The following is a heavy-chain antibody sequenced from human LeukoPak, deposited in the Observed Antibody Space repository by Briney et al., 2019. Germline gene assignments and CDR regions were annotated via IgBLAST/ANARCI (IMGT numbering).Heavy chain of an antibody. J-gene: IGHJ6*02. D-gene: IGHD5-12*01. CDR3: TVSGRYSGYGWYGMDV. Sequence: PGGSLKLSCAASGFTFSGSAMHWVRQASGKGLEWVGRIRSKANSYATAYAASVKGRFTISRDDSKNTAYLQMNSLKTEDTAVYYCTVSGRYSGYGWYGMDVWGQGTTVTVSS. V-gene: IGHV3-73*01. CDR1: GFTFSGSA. CDR2: IRSKANSYAT.